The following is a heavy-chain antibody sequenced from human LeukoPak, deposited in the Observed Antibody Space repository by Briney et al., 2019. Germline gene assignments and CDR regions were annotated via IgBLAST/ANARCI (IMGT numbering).Heavy chain of an antibody. J-gene: IGHJ4*02. CDR3: AREVYSGSWTYDFES. D-gene: IGHD6-13*01. Sequence: PGGSLRLSCAASGFTFSTYSMNWVRQAPGKGLEWVSSISSSSSYIYYADSVKGRFTISRDNAKNSLYLQMNSLRAEDTAVYYCAREVYSGSWTYDFESWGQGTLVTVSS. V-gene: IGHV3-21*01. CDR2: ISSSSSYI. CDR1: GFTFSTYS.